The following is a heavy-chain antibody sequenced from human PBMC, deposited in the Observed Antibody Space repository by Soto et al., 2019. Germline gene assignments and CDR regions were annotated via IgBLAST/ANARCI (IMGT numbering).Heavy chain of an antibody. Sequence: QVQLQEAGPGLVKPSETLALNCSVSGASVSSGDYYWSWIRQPPGKGLEWIGYIYFSGATSYAPSLKSRVSISIDTSNDRFFLKIKSVTAADTAFYYCVRVHADDSSRYFLDYWGQGLLVSVSS. J-gene: IGHJ4*02. D-gene: IGHD3-22*01. CDR2: IYFSGAT. CDR1: GASVSSGDYY. CDR3: VRVHADDSSRYFLDY. V-gene: IGHV4-61*03.